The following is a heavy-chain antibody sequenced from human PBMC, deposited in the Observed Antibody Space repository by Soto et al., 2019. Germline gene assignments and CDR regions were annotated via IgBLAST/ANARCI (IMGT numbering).Heavy chain of an antibody. D-gene: IGHD5-12*01. J-gene: IGHJ4*02. Sequence: QVQLVQSGAEVKKPGSSVKVSCKTSGDIFSGYSISWVRQAPGQGLEWMGGIIPIFGTTNYAQRFHGRVTITADKSTSTVYMELYSLKSEDTAVYYCARDLRSGSDPGHYWGQGTQVTVSS. V-gene: IGHV1-69*14. CDR2: IIPIFGTT. CDR1: GDIFSGYS. CDR3: ARDLRSGSDPGHY.